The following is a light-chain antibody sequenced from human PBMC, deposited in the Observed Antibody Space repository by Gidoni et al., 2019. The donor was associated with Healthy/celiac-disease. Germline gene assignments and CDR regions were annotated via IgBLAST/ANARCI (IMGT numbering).Light chain of an antibody. CDR1: KSISNW. CDR2: DAS. CDR3: QQYNSYPRT. Sequence: DIQMTQSPYTLSASVGDRVTITCRASKSISNWLAWYQQKPGKAPKLLIYDASSLESGVPSRFSGSGSGTEFTLTISSLQPDDFATYYCQQYNSYPRTFGQGTKLEIK. V-gene: IGKV1-5*01. J-gene: IGKJ2*01.